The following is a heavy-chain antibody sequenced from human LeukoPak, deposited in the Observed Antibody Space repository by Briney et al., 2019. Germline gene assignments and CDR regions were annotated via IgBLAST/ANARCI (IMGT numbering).Heavy chain of an antibody. D-gene: IGHD3-10*01. Sequence: GGSLRLSCAASGFTFSSYEMNWVRQAPGKGLEWVSYISSSGSTIYYADSVKGRFTISRDNAKNSLYLQMNSLRAEDTVVYYCATLTHYYGSGSYYNSDYWGQGTLVTVSS. V-gene: IGHV3-48*03. J-gene: IGHJ4*02. CDR3: ATLTHYYGSGSYYNSDY. CDR1: GFTFSSYE. CDR2: ISSSGSTI.